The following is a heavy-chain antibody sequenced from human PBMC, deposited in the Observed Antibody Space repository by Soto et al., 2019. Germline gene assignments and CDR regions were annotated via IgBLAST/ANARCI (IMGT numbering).Heavy chain of an antibody. Sequence: QVQLQQWGAGLLKPSETLSLTCAVYGGSFSGYYWSWIRQPPGKGLEWIGEINHSGSTNYNPSLKSXXTXSXXTSKNQFSLKLSSVTAADTAVYYCARGPQGSGMDVWGQGTTVTVSS. CDR2: INHSGST. V-gene: IGHV4-34*01. CDR3: ARGPQGSGMDV. J-gene: IGHJ6*02. CDR1: GGSFSGYY. D-gene: IGHD1-26*01.